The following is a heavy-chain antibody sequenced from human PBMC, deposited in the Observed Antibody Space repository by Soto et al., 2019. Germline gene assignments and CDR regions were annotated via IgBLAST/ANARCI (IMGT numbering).Heavy chain of an antibody. D-gene: IGHD5-12*01. CDR1: GFTFSSYA. CDR2: ISGSGGST. V-gene: IGHV3-23*01. J-gene: IGHJ6*03. CDR3: AKDGDSGYDYYYYYYMDV. Sequence: GGSLRLSCAASGFTFSSYAMSWVRQAPGKGLEWVSAISGSGGSTYYADSVKGRFTISRDNSKNTLYLQMNSLRAEDTAVYYCAKDGDSGYDYYYYYYMDVWGKGTTVTVSS.